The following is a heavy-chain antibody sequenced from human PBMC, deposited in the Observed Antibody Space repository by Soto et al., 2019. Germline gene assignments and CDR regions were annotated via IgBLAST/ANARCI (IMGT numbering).Heavy chain of an antibody. CDR2: IYYSGST. J-gene: IGHJ6*03. V-gene: IGHV4-31*03. CDR1: GGSISSGGYY. CDR3: ARLIRGDYGNYYYYYYLAV. Sequence: PSETLSLTCTVSGGSISSGGYYWSWIRQHPGKGLEWIGYIYYSGSTYYNPSLKSRVTISVDTSKNQFSLKLSSVTAADTAVYYCARLIRGDYGNYYYYYYLAVWGKGTTVTVSS. D-gene: IGHD4-17*01.